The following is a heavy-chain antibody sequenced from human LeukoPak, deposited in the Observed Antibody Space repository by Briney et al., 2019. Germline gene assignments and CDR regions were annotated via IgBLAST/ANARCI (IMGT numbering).Heavy chain of an antibody. Sequence: SETLSLTCAVYGGSFSGYYWSWIRQPPGKGLEWIGEINHSGSTNYNPSLKSRVTISVDTSKNQFSLKLRSVTAADTAVYYCARGRPLYGGNSPFDYWGQGTLVTVSS. D-gene: IGHD4-23*01. CDR2: INHSGST. CDR1: GGSFSGYY. V-gene: IGHV4-34*01. J-gene: IGHJ4*02. CDR3: ARGRPLYGGNSPFDY.